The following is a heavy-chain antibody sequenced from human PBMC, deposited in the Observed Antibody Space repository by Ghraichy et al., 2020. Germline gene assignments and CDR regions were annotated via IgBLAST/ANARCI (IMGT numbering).Heavy chain of an antibody. CDR2: IYYSGST. D-gene: IGHD3-16*01. V-gene: IGHV4-61*01. J-gene: IGHJ5*02. CDR3: ARDGWLITNAFDP. Sequence: SETLSLTCTVSGGSVSSGSYYWSWIRQPPGKGLEWIGYIYYSGSTNYNPSLKSRVTISVDTSKNQFSLKLSSVTAADTAVYYCARDGWLITNAFDPWGQGTLVTVSS. CDR1: GGSVSSGSYY.